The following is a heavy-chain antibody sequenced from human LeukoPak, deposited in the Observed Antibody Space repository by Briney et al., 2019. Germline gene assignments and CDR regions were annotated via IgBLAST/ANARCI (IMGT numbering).Heavy chain of an antibody. Sequence: SETLSLTCAVYGGSFSGYYWSWIRQPPGKGLEWIGEIIHSGSTNYNPSLKSRVTISVDTSKNQFSLKLSSVTAADTAVYYCARAGYCSSTSCYIKGLNWFDPWGQGTLVTVSS. CDR2: IIHSGST. CDR1: GGSFSGYY. CDR3: ARAGYCSSTSCYIKGLNWFDP. D-gene: IGHD2-2*02. J-gene: IGHJ5*02. V-gene: IGHV4-34*12.